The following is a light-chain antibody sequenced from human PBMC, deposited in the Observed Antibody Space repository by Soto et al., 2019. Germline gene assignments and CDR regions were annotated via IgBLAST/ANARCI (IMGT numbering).Light chain of an antibody. CDR1: SSNIGAGYD. J-gene: IGLJ1*01. CDR3: HYYEGLQSGSYV. V-gene: IGLV1-40*01. CDR2: GNS. Sequence: QSVLTQPPSVSGAPWQRVTIPCTGSSSNIGAGYDVHWYQQLPGTAPKLLIYGNSNRPSGVPDRFSGSKSGTSASLAITGLQAEDEAFYYCHYYEGLQSGSYVFCTGIRFTGL.